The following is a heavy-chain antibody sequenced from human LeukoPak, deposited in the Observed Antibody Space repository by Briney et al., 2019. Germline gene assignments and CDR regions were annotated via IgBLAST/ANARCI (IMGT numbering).Heavy chain of an antibody. Sequence: PGGSLRLSCAASGFTFSSYSMNWVRQAPGKGLEWVSSISCSSSYIYYADSVKGRFTISRDNAKNSLYLQMNSLRAEDTAVYYCARDVIAAADTKLLDYWGQGTLVTVSS. J-gene: IGHJ4*02. D-gene: IGHD6-13*01. V-gene: IGHV3-21*01. CDR1: GFTFSSYS. CDR3: ARDVIAAADTKLLDY. CDR2: ISCSSSYI.